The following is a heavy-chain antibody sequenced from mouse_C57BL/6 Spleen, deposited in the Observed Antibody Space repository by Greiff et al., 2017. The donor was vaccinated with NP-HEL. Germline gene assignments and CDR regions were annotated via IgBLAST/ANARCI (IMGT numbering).Heavy chain of an antibody. CDR1: GFTFSSYG. D-gene: IGHD1-3*01. J-gene: IGHJ3*01. CDR3: ASHTPKRGFAY. CDR2: ISSGGSYT. V-gene: IGHV5-6*02. Sequence: EVMLVESGGDLVKPGGSLKLSCAASGFTFSSYGMSWVRQTPDKRLEWVATISSGGSYTYYPDSVKGRFTISRDNAKNTLYLQMSSLKSEDTAMYYCASHTPKRGFAYWGQGTLVTVSA.